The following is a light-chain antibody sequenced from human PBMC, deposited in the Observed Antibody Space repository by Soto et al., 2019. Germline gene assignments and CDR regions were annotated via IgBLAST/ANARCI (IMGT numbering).Light chain of an antibody. V-gene: IGLV1-47*02. CDR2: SNY. J-gene: IGLJ2*01. Sequence: QSVLTQPPSASGTPGQRVTISCSGSSSNIGSNYVYWYQQLPGTAPKLLIYSNYQRPSGVPDRFSGSKSGTSASLAISGLRSEDEADYYCAAWDGSLSGVVFGGGTQLTVL. CDR3: AAWDGSLSGVV. CDR1: SSNIGSNY.